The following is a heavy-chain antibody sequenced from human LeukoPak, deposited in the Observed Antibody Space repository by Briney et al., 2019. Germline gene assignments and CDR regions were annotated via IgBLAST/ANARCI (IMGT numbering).Heavy chain of an antibody. Sequence: ASVKVSCKASGYTFTSYYMHWVRQAPGQGLEWMGIINPSGGSTGYAQKFQGRVTMTRDTSTSTVYMELSSLRSEDTAVYYCARDYGGNSEYFQHWGQGTLVTVSP. J-gene: IGHJ1*01. V-gene: IGHV1-46*01. CDR2: INPSGGST. CDR1: GYTFTSYY. D-gene: IGHD4-23*01. CDR3: ARDYGGNSEYFQH.